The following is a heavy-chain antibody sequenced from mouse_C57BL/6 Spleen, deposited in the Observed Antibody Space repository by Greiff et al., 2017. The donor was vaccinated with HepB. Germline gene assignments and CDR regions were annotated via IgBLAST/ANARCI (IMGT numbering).Heavy chain of an antibody. J-gene: IGHJ2*01. D-gene: IGHD2-2*01. V-gene: IGHV1-53*01. Sequence: QVQLQQSGTDLVKPGASVKLSCKASGYTFTSYWMHWVKQRPGQGLEWIGNINPSNGGTNYNEKFKGKATMTVDTSSSTAYLQLRILTSEDTAIDDYAKSGWLRKGGYFDVWGQGTTLTVSS. CDR1: GYTFTSYW. CDR2: INPSNGGT. CDR3: AKSGWLRKGGYFDV.